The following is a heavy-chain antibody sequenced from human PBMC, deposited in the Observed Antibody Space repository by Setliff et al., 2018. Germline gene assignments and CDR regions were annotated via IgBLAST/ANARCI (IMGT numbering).Heavy chain of an antibody. CDR1: GYPFTSNS. J-gene: IGHJ4*02. CDR3: ATLSKDLNY. V-gene: IGHV1-3*01. Sequence: ASVKVSCKASGYPFTSNSMHWVRQAPGQRLEWMGWISAYNGNINYAQKFQGRVTMTTDTYTSTANMELRSLTAEDTAMYYCATLSKDLNYWGQGTLVTVSS. D-gene: IGHD3-3*01. CDR2: ISAYNGNI.